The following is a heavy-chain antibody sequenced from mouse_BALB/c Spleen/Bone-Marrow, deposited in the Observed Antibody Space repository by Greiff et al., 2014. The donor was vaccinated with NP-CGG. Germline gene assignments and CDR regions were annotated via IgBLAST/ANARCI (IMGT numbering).Heavy chain of an antibody. J-gene: IGHJ3*01. CDR2: INPSTGYT. V-gene: IGHV1-7*01. CDR1: GYTFTNYW. CDR3: TRRAYGGSYGFAY. D-gene: IGHD1-1*01. Sequence: VQLQQSGAELAKPGASVKMSCKASGYTFTNYWMHWVKQRPGQGLEWIGYINPSTGYTEHNQKFKDKATLTADKSSSTAYMQLSSLTSEDSSVFYCTRRAYGGSYGFAYWGQGTLVTVSA.